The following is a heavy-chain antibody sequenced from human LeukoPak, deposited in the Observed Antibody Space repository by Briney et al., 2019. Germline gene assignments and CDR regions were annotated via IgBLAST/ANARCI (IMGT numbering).Heavy chain of an antibody. CDR3: AREPLRPGAFDI. CDR1: GGSISSYY. CDR2: IYTSGST. Sequence: SETLSLTCTVSGGSISSYYWSWIRQPAGKGLEWIGRIYTSGSTNYNPSLKSRVTMSVDTSKDQFSLKLSSVTAADTAVYYCAREPLRPGAFDIWGQGTMVTVSS. J-gene: IGHJ3*02. D-gene: IGHD3-3*01. V-gene: IGHV4-4*07.